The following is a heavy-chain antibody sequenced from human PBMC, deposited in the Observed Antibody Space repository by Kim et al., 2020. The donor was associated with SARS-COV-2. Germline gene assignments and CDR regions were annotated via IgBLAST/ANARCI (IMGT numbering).Heavy chain of an antibody. CDR3: ARGLRVSGRRITMVRGVIITLPGWDY. V-gene: IGHV3-7*01. CDR1: GFTFSSYW. CDR2: IKQDGSEK. J-gene: IGHJ4*02. Sequence: GGSLRLSCAASGFTFSSYWMSWVRQAPGKGLEWVANIKQDGSEKYYVDSVKGRFTISRDNAKNSLYLQMNSLRAEDTAVYYCARGLRVSGRRITMVRGVIITLPGWDYWGQGTLVTVSS. D-gene: IGHD3-10*01.